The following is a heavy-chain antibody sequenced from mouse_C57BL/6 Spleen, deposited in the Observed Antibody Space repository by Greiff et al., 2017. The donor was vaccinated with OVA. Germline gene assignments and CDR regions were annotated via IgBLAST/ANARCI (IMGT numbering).Heavy chain of an antibody. D-gene: IGHD1-1*02. V-gene: IGHV1-26*01. CDR2: INPNNGGT. CDR1: GYTFTDYY. CDR3: AEVLWYHAMDY. Sequence: EVQLQQSGPELVKPGASVKISCKASGYTFTDYYMNWVKQSHGKSLEWIGDINPNNGGTSYNQKFKGKATLTVDKSSSTAYMELRSLTSEDSAVYYCAEVLWYHAMDYWGQGTSVTVSS. J-gene: IGHJ4*01.